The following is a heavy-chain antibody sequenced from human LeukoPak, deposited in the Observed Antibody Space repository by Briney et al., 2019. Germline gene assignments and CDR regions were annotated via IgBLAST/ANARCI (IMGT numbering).Heavy chain of an antibody. Sequence: SETLSLTCTVATYSISSGFHWAWIRQPPGKGLEWIGYIYYSVSTNYNPSLKSRVTISVDTSKHQFSLKLSSVTAADTAVYFCARDNSVRDDFWSGYLRPNYYMDVWGKGTTVTVSS. V-gene: IGHV4-38-2*02. CDR1: TYSISSGFH. D-gene: IGHD3-3*01. J-gene: IGHJ6*03. CDR3: ARDNSVRDDFWSGYLRPNYYMDV. CDR2: IYYSVST.